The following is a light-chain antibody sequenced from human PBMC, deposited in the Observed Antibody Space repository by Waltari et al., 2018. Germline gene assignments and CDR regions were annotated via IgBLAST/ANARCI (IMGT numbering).Light chain of an antibody. J-gene: IGLJ2*01. CDR1: AFPKKY. CDR2: EDT. CDR3: YSTHSSGKV. Sequence: SYELTQPPSVSVSPGQTARITCPGDAFPKKYAYWSQQKSGQAPVLVYYEDTKRPSGIPERFSGSSSGTVATLTISGAQVDDEADYYCYSTHSSGKVFGGGTKLTVL. V-gene: IGLV3-10*01.